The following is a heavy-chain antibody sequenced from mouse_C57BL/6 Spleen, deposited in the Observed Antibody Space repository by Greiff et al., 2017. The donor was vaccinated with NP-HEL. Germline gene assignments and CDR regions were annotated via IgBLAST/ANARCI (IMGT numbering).Heavy chain of an antibody. D-gene: IGHD2-1*01. CDR1: GFTFSDYG. J-gene: IGHJ4*01. Sequence: EVMLVVSGGGLVKPGGSLKLSCAASGFTFSDYGMHWVRQAPEKGLEWVAYISSGSSTIYYADTVKGRFTISRDNAKNTLFLQMTSLRSEDTAMYYCAPIYYGNWSAMDYWGQGTSVTVSS. CDR3: APIYYGNWSAMDY. V-gene: IGHV5-17*01. CDR2: ISSGSSTI.